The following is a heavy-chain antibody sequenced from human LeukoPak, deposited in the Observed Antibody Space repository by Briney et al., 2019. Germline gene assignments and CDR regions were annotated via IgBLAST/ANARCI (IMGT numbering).Heavy chain of an antibody. D-gene: IGHD3-9*01. Sequence: GASVKVSCKASGYTFTSYDINWVRQATGQGLEWMGWMNPNSGNTGYAQKFQGRVTMTRNTSISTAYMELSSLRSEDTAVYYCATIGRKQLRYFDWGHPDAFDIWGQGTMVTVSS. V-gene: IGHV1-8*01. CDR3: ATIGRKQLRYFDWGHPDAFDI. J-gene: IGHJ3*02. CDR2: MNPNSGNT. CDR1: GYTFTSYD.